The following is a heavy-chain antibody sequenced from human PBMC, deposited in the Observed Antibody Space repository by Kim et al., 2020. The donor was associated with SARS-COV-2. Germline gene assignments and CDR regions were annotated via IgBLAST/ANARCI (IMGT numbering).Heavy chain of an antibody. CDR2: IKQDGSEK. CDR1: GFTFSSYW. V-gene: IGHV3-7*03. J-gene: IGHJ6*02. Sequence: GGSLRLSCAASGFTFSSYWMSWVRQAPGKGLEWVANIKQDGSEKYYVDSVKGRFTISRDNAKNSLYLQMNSLRAEDTAVYYCARDSLAVAALCYYYYGMDVWGQGTTVTVSS. D-gene: IGHD6-19*01. CDR3: ARDSLAVAALCYYYYGMDV.